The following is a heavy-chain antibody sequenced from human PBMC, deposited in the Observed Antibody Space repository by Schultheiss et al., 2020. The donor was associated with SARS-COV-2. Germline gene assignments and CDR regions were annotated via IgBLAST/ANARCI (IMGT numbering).Heavy chain of an antibody. V-gene: IGHV3-21*01. CDR1: GFTFSSYA. J-gene: IGHJ6*02. D-gene: IGHD1-26*01. CDR3: ARGPVGGMDV. CDR2: ISSSSSYI. Sequence: GGSLRLSCAASGFTFSSYAMSWVRQAPGKGLEWVSSISSSSSYIYYADSVKGRFTISRDNSKNTLYLQMNSLRAEDTAVYYCARGPVGGMDVWGQGTTVTVSS.